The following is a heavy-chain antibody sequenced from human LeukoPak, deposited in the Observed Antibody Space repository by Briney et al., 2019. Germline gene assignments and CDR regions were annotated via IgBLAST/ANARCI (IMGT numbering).Heavy chain of an antibody. CDR1: GDSVSSNTAA. CDR2: TYYRSNWYY. V-gene: IGHV6-1*01. J-gene: IGHJ2*01. CDR3: AREHIAVPGTHWYFDL. D-gene: IGHD6-19*01. Sequence: SQTLSLTCAISGDSVSSNTAAWNWIRQSPSRGLEWLGRTYYRSNWYYDYALSVKSRITLNPDTSKNQFSLLLNSVTPEDTAVYYCAREHIAVPGTHWYFDLWGRGTLVTVSS.